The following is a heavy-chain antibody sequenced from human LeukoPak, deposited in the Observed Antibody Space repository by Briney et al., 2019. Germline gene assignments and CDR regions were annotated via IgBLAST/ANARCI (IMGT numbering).Heavy chain of an antibody. D-gene: IGHD6-19*01. J-gene: IGHJ4*02. CDR1: GGTFSSYA. V-gene: IGHV1-69*04. CDR3: ARVEGIAVAGTSFDY. CDR2: IIPILGIA. Sequence: SVEVSCKASGGTFSSYAISWVRQAPGQGLEWMGRIIPILGIANYAQKFQGRVTITADKSTSTACMELSSLRSEDTAVYYCARVEGIAVAGTSFDYWGQGTLVTVSS.